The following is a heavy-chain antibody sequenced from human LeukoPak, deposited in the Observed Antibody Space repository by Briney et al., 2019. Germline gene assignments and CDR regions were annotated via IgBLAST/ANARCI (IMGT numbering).Heavy chain of an antibody. J-gene: IGHJ4*02. CDR3: ARENRNGAVPTLHTEDILDY. V-gene: IGHV1-69*13. CDR2: IIPIFGTA. CDR1: GGTFSSYA. D-gene: IGHD2-15*01. Sequence: SVKVSCKASGGTFSSYAISWVRQAPGQGLEWMGGIIPIFGTANYAQKFQGRVTITADESTSTAYMELSSLRSEDTAVYYCARENRNGAVPTLHTEDILDYWGQGTLVTVSS.